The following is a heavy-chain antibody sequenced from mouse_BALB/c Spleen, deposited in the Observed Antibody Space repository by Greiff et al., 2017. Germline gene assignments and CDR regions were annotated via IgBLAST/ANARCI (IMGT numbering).Heavy chain of an antibody. CDR1: GFSLTSYG. Sequence: EVQLQQSGPGLVAPSQSLSITCTVSGFSLTSYGVHWVRQPPDKRLEWVATISSGGSYTYYPDSVKGRFTISRDNAKNTLYLQMSSLKSEDTAMYYCARQGFDPDAMDYWGQGTSVTVSS. J-gene: IGHJ4*01. V-gene: IGHV5-6*01. CDR3: ARQGFDPDAMDY. CDR2: ISSGGSYT.